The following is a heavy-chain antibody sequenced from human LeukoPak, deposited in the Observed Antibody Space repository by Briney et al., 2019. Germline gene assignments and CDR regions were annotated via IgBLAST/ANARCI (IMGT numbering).Heavy chain of an antibody. CDR1: GFTSSSYE. Sequence: GGSLRLSCAAPGFTSSSYEMNWVRQAPGKGLEWVSYISSSGSTIYYADSVKGRFTISRDNAKNSLYLQMNSLRAEDTAVYYCARTGYSGYDYYFGYWGQGTLVTVSS. D-gene: IGHD5-12*01. J-gene: IGHJ4*02. V-gene: IGHV3-48*03. CDR2: ISSSGSTI. CDR3: ARTGYSGYDYYFGY.